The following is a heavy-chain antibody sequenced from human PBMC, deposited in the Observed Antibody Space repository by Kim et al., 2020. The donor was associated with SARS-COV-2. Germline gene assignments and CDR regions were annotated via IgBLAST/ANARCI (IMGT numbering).Heavy chain of an antibody. D-gene: IGHD6-13*01. J-gene: IGHJ3*02. CDR3: ARGSKGSSSRGAFDI. V-gene: IGHV4-34*01. Sequence: PSLKSGVTISEDTSKNQFSMRMSSVTAEDTAVYYWARGSKGSSSRGAFDIWGQGTMVTVSS.